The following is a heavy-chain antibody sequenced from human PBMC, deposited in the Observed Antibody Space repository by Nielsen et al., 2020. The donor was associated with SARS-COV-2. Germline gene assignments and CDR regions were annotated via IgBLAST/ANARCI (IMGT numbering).Heavy chain of an antibody. J-gene: IGHJ6*02. V-gene: IGHV3-53*01. Sequence: VRQAPGKGLEWVSVIYSGGSTYYADSVKGRFTISRDNSKNTLYLQMNSLRAEDTAVYYCASNRLGGYHWVGGYYYGMDVWGQGTTVTVSS. CDR3: ASNRLGGYHWVGGYYYGMDV. CDR2: IYSGGST. D-gene: IGHD5-12*01.